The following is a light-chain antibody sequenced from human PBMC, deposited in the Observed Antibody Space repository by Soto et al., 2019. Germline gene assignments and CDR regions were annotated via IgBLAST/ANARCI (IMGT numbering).Light chain of an antibody. Sequence: DIQMTQSPSSLSASVGDRVTITCRASQSISSYLNWYQQKPGKAPKLLIYDASNLETGVPSGFSGSGFGTDFTFTISSLQPEHIATYYCQQSDSLPYTFGPGTKVDIK. V-gene: IGKV1-33*01. CDR2: DAS. CDR3: QQSDSLPYT. CDR1: QSISSY. J-gene: IGKJ2*01.